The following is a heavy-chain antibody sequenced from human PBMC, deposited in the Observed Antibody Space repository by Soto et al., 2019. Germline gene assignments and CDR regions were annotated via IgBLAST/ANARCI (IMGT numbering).Heavy chain of an antibody. CDR3: ARNLNGYGNWDY. D-gene: IGHD1-1*01. Sequence: GGSLRLSCAASGFTLRSYWMHWVRQAPGGGLVWVSRIDGSGSNTFYADSVKGRFTISRDSAKNTLYLQMNNLSPEDTAVYYCARNLNGYGNWDYWGQGNLVTVSS. CDR2: IDGSGSNT. CDR1: GFTLRSYW. V-gene: IGHV3-74*01. J-gene: IGHJ4*02.